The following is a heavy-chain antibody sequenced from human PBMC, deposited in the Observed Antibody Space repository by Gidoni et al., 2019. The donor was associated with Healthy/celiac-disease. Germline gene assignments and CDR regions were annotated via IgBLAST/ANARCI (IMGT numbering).Heavy chain of an antibody. CDR2: IIPIFGTA. D-gene: IGHD3-22*01. CDR3: ARVGYYDSSGYYYDYFDY. Sequence: QVQLVQSGAEAKKPGSSVKVSCKASGGTFSSYAISWVRQAPGQGLEWMGGIIPIFGTANYAQKFQGRVTITADESTSTAYMELSSLRSEDTAVYYCARVGYYDSSGYYYDYFDYWGQGTLVTVSS. J-gene: IGHJ4*02. V-gene: IGHV1-69*01. CDR1: GGTFSSYA.